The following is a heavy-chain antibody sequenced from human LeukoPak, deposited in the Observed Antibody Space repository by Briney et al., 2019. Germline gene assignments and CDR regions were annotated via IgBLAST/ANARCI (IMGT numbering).Heavy chain of an antibody. CDR2: ISAYNGNT. CDR3: ARDQSQWLIMGNWFDP. D-gene: IGHD6-19*01. CDR1: GGTFNKYG. V-gene: IGHV1-18*01. J-gene: IGHJ5*02. Sequence: ASVKVSCKASGGTFNKYGFSWVRQAPGQGLEWMGWISAYNGNTNYAQKLQGRVTMTTDTSTSTAYMELRSLRSDDTAVYYCARDQSQWLIMGNWFDPWGQGTLVTVSS.